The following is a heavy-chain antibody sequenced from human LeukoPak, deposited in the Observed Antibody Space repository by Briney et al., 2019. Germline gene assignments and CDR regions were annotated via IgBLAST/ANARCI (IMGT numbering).Heavy chain of an antibody. CDR1: GYTFTGYY. CDR2: INPNSGGT. CDR3: ARMGRYCSGGSCSFDY. Sequence: ASVKVSCKASGYTFTGYYMHWVRQAPGQGLEWMGWINPNSGGTNYAQEFQGRVTMTRDTSISTAYMELNRLRSDDTAVYYCARMGRYCSGGSCSFDYWGRGTLVTVSS. V-gene: IGHV1-2*02. J-gene: IGHJ4*02. D-gene: IGHD2-15*01.